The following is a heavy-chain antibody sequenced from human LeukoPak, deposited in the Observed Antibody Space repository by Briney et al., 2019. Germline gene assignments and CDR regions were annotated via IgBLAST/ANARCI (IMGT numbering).Heavy chain of an antibody. D-gene: IGHD3-22*01. CDR2: INHSGVT. Sequence: SETLSLTCAVYGGSFSGYYWTWVRQPPGKGLEWIGEINHSGVTNYNPSLKSRVTISLDTSKNQFSLRLSSVTAADTAVYYCASVYDSSGCYPFWGQGTLVTVSS. CDR1: GGSFSGYY. V-gene: IGHV4-34*01. J-gene: IGHJ4*02. CDR3: ASVYDSSGCYPF.